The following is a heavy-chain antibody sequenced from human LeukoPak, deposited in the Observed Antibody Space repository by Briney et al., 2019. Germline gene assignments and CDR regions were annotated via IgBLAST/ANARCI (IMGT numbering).Heavy chain of an antibody. J-gene: IGHJ5*02. CDR3: ARQGRYCSSTGCYVWFDP. Sequence: SETLSLTCTVSGGSISSYYWSWIRQPPGKGLEWIGYIYYSGSTNYNPSLKSRVTISVDTSKNQFSLKLSSVTAADTAVYYCARQGRYCSSTGCYVWFDPWGQGTLVTVSS. CDR1: GGSISSYY. V-gene: IGHV4-59*08. D-gene: IGHD2-2*01. CDR2: IYYSGST.